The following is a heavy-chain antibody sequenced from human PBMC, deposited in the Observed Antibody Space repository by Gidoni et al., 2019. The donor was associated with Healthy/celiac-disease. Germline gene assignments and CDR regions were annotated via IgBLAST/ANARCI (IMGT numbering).Heavy chain of an antibody. CDR2: ISGSGGST. CDR3: AKDHMPWELPIF. D-gene: IGHD1-26*01. CDR1: GFTFSSYA. J-gene: IGHJ4*02. Sequence: EVQLLESGGGLVQPGGSLRLSCAASGFTFSSYAMSWVRQAPGKGLELVSAISGSGGSTYYADSVKGRFTISRDNSKNTLYLQMNSLRFEDTAVYYCAKDHMPWELPIFWGQGTLVTVSS. V-gene: IGHV3-23*01.